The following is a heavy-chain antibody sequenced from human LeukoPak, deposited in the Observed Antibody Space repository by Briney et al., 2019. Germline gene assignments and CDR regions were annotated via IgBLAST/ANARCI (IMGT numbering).Heavy chain of an antibody. CDR3: ARVQTTVTTLDY. CDR1: GFTFSSYE. V-gene: IGHV3-48*03. J-gene: IGHJ4*02. CDR2: ISSSGSTR. D-gene: IGHD4-17*01. Sequence: GGSLRLSCAASGFTFSSYEMNWVRQAPGKGLEWVSYISSSGSTRYYADSVKGRFTISRDNAKNSLYLQMNSLRAEDTAVDYCARVQTTVTTLDYWGQGTLVTVSS.